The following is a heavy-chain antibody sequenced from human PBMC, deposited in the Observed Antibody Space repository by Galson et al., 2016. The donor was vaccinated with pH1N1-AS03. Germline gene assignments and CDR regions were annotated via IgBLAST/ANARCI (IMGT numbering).Heavy chain of an antibody. CDR3: ARDSANDYYDRHAFDI. Sequence: VSGGSISSHYWSWIRQPPGKGLEWIGYVSYSGHTNYNPSLKSRITISLDTSKNQFSLKLSSVTAADTAVYYCARDSANDYYDRHAFDIWGQGTMVTVSS. V-gene: IGHV4-59*11. CDR1: GGSISSHY. CDR2: VSYSGHT. J-gene: IGHJ3*02. D-gene: IGHD3-22*01.